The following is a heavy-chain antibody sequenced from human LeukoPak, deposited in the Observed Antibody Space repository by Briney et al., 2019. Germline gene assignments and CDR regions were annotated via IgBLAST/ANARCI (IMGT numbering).Heavy chain of an antibody. Sequence: SETLSLTCTVSGASISSYYWSWIRQPPGRGLEWIGYIYYSGSTNYNPSLKSRVTISVDRSKNQFSLKLSSVTAADTAVYYCARDSDNYGDYVGDYWYFDLWGRGTLVTVSS. D-gene: IGHD4-17*01. CDR1: GASISSYY. CDR2: IYYSGST. J-gene: IGHJ2*01. CDR3: ARDSDNYGDYVGDYWYFDL. V-gene: IGHV4-59*12.